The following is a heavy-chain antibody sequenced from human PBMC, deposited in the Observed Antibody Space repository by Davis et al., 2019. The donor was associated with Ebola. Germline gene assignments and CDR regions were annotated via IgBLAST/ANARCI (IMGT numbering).Heavy chain of an antibody. J-gene: IGHJ6*02. D-gene: IGHD6-13*01. Sequence: ASVKVSCKASGYTFTGYYMHWVRQAPGQGLEWMGWISAYNGNTNYAQKLQGRVTMTTDTSTSTAYMELRSLRSDDTAVYYCARASSRSEHYYYYGMDVWGQGTTVTVSS. V-gene: IGHV1-18*04. CDR3: ARASSRSEHYYYYGMDV. CDR2: ISAYNGNT. CDR1: GYTFTGYY.